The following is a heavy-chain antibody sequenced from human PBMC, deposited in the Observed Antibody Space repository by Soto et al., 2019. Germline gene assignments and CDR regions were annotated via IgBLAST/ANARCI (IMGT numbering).Heavy chain of an antibody. CDR1: GFTFVNYG. D-gene: IGHD3-3*01. J-gene: IGHJ4*02. Sequence: GGSLRLSCAASGFTFVNYGMIWVRQAPGKGLEWVSSISGRGDSTYFADSVQGRFTMSRDFSKNTVYLQMDSLRADDTAVYYCAALWSGFYRSDYWGRGTLVTVSS. CDR2: ISGRGDST. CDR3: AALWSGFYRSDY. V-gene: IGHV3-23*01.